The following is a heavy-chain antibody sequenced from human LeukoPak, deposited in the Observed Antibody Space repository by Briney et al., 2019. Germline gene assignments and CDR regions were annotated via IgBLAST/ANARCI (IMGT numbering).Heavy chain of an antibody. CDR1: GFTFSSYG. CDR3: AKTGYCSSTSCRPYYYYYMDV. V-gene: IGHV3-30*02. Sequence: GGSLRLSCAASGFTFSSYGMHWVRQAPGKGLEWVAFIRYDGSNKYYADSVKGRFTISRDNSKNTLYLQMNSLRAEDTAVYYCAKTGYCSSTSCRPYYYYYMDVWGKGTTVTLSS. J-gene: IGHJ6*03. CDR2: IRYDGSNK. D-gene: IGHD2-2*01.